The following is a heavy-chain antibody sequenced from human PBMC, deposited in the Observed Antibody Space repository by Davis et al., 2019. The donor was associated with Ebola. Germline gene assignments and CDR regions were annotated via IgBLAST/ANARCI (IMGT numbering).Heavy chain of an antibody. J-gene: IGHJ5*02. V-gene: IGHV3-23*01. CDR3: ASDPLGVETGTFET. CDR2: ISVIGEKI. CDR1: GLTSSTNV. D-gene: IGHD1-7*01. Sequence: PGGSLRPSCAAPGLTSSTNVMSWVGQVPGKGLEWVSAISVIGEKIYYADPVKGRFTISRDNSKSTLYVQMNSLRDEDTAIYYCASDPLGVETGTFETWGQGALVTVSS.